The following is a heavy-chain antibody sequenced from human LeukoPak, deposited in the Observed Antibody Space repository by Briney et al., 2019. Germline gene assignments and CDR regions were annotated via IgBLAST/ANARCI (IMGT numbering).Heavy chain of an antibody. CDR2: IKSKIDGGTI. Sequence: GSLRLSCAASGFTVRNAWMDWVRQAPGKGLEWVGRIKSKIDGGTIDYAAPVKGRFTISRDDSKNTLYLQMNSLKTEDTAVYYCAKGAELERDPLVDYWGQGTLVTVSS. D-gene: IGHD1-1*01. J-gene: IGHJ4*02. V-gene: IGHV3-15*01. CDR1: GFTVRNAW. CDR3: AKGAELERDPLVDY.